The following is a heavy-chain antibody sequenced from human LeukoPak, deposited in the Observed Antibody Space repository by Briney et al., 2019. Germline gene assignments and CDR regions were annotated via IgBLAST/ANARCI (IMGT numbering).Heavy chain of an antibody. CDR1: GGSLNGHY. J-gene: IGHJ5*02. CDR2: GSESGGT. V-gene: IGHV4-34*01. D-gene: IGHD3-3*01. Sequence: SETLSLTCAVYGGSLNGHYWSWIRQPPGKRLERIGEGSESGGTKFNPSLKSRVTISADTSKNQFSLKLNSVTAADTAVYYCAKNGQSGLSFGPWGQGTLVTVSS. CDR3: AKNGQSGLSFGP.